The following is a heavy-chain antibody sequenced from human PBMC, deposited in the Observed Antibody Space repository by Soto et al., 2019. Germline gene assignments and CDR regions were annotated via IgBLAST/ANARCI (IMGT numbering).Heavy chain of an antibody. CDR1: RGSVSSGSFY. CDR3: ARVPYYDTSGYQYYFDS. CDR2: IYYSGST. Sequence: QVQLQESGPGLVKPSETLSLTCTVSRGSVSSGSFYWSWIRQPPGKGLEWIAYIYYSGSTNYNPSLKSRVTISVDTSKTQFSLKLSSVTAADTAKYYCARVPYYDTSGYQYYFDSWGQGTLVTVSS. D-gene: IGHD3-22*01. V-gene: IGHV4-61*01. J-gene: IGHJ4*02.